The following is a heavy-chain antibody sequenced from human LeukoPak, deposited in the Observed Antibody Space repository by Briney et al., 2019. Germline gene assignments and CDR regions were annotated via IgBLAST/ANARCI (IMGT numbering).Heavy chain of an antibody. D-gene: IGHD5-18*01. CDR3: ATERGYSYGPFDY. CDR1: GGSLSGYY. Sequence: PSETLSLTCAVYGGSLSGYYWSWIRQPPGKGLEWIGEINRSGSTNYNPSLKSRVTISVDTSKNQFSLKLSSVTAADTAVYYCATERGYSYGPFDYWGQGTLVTVSS. CDR2: INRSGST. J-gene: IGHJ4*02. V-gene: IGHV4-34*01.